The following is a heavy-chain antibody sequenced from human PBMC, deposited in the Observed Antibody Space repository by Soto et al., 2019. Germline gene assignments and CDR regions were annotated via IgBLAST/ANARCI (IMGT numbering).Heavy chain of an antibody. CDR3: ARDCSGGSCYSFFPYYFDY. Sequence: SVKVSCKASGGTFSSYAISWVRQAPGQGLEWMGGIIPIFGTANYAQKFQGRVTITADKSTSTAYMELSSLRSEDTAVYYCARDCSGGSCYSFFPYYFDYWGQGTLVTVSS. J-gene: IGHJ4*02. CDR1: GGTFSSYA. CDR2: IIPIFGTA. D-gene: IGHD2-15*01. V-gene: IGHV1-69*06.